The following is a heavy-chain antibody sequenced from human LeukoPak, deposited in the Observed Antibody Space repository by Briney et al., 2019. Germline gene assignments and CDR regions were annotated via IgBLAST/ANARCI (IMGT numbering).Heavy chain of an antibody. J-gene: IGHJ4*02. D-gene: IGHD3-22*01. CDR3: ARGGRRITMIVVAKGYFDY. CDR1: GGSLSGYY. V-gene: IGHV4-34*01. Sequence: SETLSLTCAVYGGSLSGYYWSWIRQPPGKGLEWIGEINHSGSTNYNPSLKSRVTISVDTSKNQFSLKLSSVTAADTAVYYCARGGRRITMIVVAKGYFDYWGQGTLVTVSS. CDR2: INHSGST.